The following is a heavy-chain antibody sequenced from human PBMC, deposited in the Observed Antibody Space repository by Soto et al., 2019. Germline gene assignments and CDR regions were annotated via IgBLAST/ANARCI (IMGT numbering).Heavy chain of an antibody. D-gene: IGHD6-19*01. V-gene: IGHV5-51*01. CDR2: IYPGDSDT. Sequence: PGESKRISCKGAGCSFISYWSGWVRQMPGKGLEWMGIIYPGDSDTRYSPSFQGQVTISADKSISTAYLQWSSLKASDTAMYYCARRRIAVAGTAFDYWGQGTLVTVSS. J-gene: IGHJ4*02. CDR1: GCSFISYW. CDR3: ARRRIAVAGTAFDY.